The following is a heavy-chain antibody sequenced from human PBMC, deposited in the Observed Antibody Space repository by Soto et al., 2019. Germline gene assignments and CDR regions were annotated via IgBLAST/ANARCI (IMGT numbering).Heavy chain of an antibody. CDR2: INPNSGGT. V-gene: IGHV1-2*04. CDR3: AREGLMVYAQYGMDV. Sequence: QVQLVQSGAEVKKPGASLKVSGKASGYTFTGYYMHWVRRAPGQGLEWMGWINPNSGGTNYAQKFQGWVTMTRDTSISTAYMELSRLRSDDTAVYYCAREGLMVYAQYGMDVWGQGTTVTVSS. CDR1: GYTFTGYY. D-gene: IGHD2-8*01. J-gene: IGHJ6*02.